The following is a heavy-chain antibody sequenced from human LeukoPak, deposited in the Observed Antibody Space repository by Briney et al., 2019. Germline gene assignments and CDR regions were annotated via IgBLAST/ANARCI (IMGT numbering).Heavy chain of an antibody. CDR3: ARYGQGAAGLHWYFNS. J-gene: IGHJ4*02. Sequence: SETLSLTCGVYGGSFSGYYWTWVRQPPGKGLEWLGEINHSGNTNYNPSLKSRATISVDTSKKQFSLNLKFVTDADTAVYYCARYGQGAAGLHWYFNSWGQGTLVTVS. V-gene: IGHV4-34*01. D-gene: IGHD2-15*01. CDR1: GGSFSGYY. CDR2: INHSGNT.